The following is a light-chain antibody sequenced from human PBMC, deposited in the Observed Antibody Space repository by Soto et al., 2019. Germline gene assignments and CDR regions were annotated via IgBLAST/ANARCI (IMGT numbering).Light chain of an antibody. CDR2: GAS. J-gene: IGKJ4*01. V-gene: IGKV3-11*01. CDR1: QSVSSH. Sequence: EIVLTQSPASLSLSPGERATLSCRARQSVSSHLAWFQQRPGQAPRLLIYGASNRPTGIPARFGGSGSGTNFTLTISSREPEDFAVYYCQQRSNWPPVLTFGGGTKVEIK. CDR3: QQRSNWPPVLT.